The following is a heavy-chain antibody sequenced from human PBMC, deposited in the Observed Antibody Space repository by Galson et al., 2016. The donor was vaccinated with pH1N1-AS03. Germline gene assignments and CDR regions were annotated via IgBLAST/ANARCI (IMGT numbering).Heavy chain of an antibody. V-gene: IGHV4-4*07. J-gene: IGHJ4*02. D-gene: IGHD3-16*01. Sequence: ETLSLTCTVSGGSISSYYWSWVRQPAGKGLEWIGRIYTSGSTIYNPSLKSRVTVSVDTSKNQLSLKLTSVTAADTAVYYCVSVWGDYDYWGQGTLVTVSS. CDR1: GGSISSYY. CDR3: VSVWGDYDY. CDR2: IYTSGST.